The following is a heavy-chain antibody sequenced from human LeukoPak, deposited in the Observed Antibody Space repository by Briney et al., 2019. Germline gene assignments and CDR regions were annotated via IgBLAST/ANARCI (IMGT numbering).Heavy chain of an antibody. Sequence: GGSLRLSCAASGFTVSSNYMSWVRQAPGKGLEWVSVIYSGGSTYYADSVKGRFTISRHNSKNTLYLQMNSLRAEDTAVYYCARAGDSSGYYSGELDYWGQGTLVTVSS. J-gene: IGHJ4*02. CDR2: IYSGGST. V-gene: IGHV3-53*04. CDR1: GFTVSSNY. CDR3: ARAGDSSGYYSGELDY. D-gene: IGHD3-22*01.